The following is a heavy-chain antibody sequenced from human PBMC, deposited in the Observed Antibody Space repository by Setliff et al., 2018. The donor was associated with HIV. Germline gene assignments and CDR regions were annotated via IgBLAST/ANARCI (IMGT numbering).Heavy chain of an antibody. CDR1: GFILSRYG. Sequence: PGGSLRLSCAASGFILSRYGMHWVRHAPGKGLEWVAVMWYDATNRNYADSVKGRSTISRDNSKNTLYLQMNSLRIEDTAVYYCAKEISGDSTGFDSWGRGTLVTVSS. V-gene: IGHV3-30*02. J-gene: IGHJ4*02. CDR3: AKEISGDSTGFDS. D-gene: IGHD4-17*01. CDR2: MWYDATNR.